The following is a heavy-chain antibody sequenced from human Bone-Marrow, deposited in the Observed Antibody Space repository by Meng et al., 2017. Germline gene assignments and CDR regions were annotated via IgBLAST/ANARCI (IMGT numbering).Heavy chain of an antibody. CDR2: ISWDGDST. V-gene: IGHV3-43D*04. D-gene: IGHD2-2*01. Sequence: GGSLRLSCAAFGFTFDDYAMHWVRQAPGKGLEWVSLISWDGDSTYYADSVKGRFTISRDNSKNSLYLQMNSLRAEDTALYYCAKDGYCSSTSCYHNYYYGMDVWGQGTTVTVSS. CDR1: GFTFDDYA. CDR3: AKDGYCSSTSCYHNYYYGMDV. J-gene: IGHJ6*02.